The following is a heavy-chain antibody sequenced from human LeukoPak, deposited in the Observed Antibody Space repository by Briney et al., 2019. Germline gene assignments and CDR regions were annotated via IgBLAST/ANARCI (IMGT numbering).Heavy chain of an antibody. CDR1: GFTFSSYA. CDR3: ATRTWGGSSRVY. CDR2: ISGSGGST. V-gene: IGHV3-23*01. D-gene: IGHD6-13*01. J-gene: IGHJ4*02. Sequence: GGSLRLSCAASGFTFSSYAMSWVRQAPGKGLEWVSAISGSGGSTYYADSVKGRFTISRDNSKNTLYLQTNSLRAEDTAVYYCATRTWGGSSRVYWGQGTLVTVSS.